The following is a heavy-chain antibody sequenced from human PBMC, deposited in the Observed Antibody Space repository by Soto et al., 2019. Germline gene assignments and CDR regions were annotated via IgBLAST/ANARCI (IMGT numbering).Heavy chain of an antibody. CDR1: GLTFSNYA. D-gene: IGHD1-7*01. CDR3: AKNQERELPRVIDF. J-gene: IGHJ4*02. V-gene: IGHV3-23*01. CDR2: MSGSSSTT. Sequence: GSLRLSCSTSGLTFSNYAMSWVRQAPGGGLEWVSSMSGSSSTTYYADSVRGRFTISRDRSKNTLYLQMSSLRAEDTALYYCAKNQERELPRVIDFWGQGTLVTVSS.